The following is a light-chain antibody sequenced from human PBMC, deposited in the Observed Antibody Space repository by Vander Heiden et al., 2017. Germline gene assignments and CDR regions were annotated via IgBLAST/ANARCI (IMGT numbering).Light chain of an antibody. CDR2: RAS. CDR3: QQYSGLPYT. J-gene: IGKJ2*01. V-gene: IGKV1-5*03. CDR1: QSIHNW. Sequence: DIQMTQSPSTLSAFLGDTITISCRARQSIHNWLAWYQQRPGKAPKLLISRASTLESGIPSRFNGGGAGTEFTLTITSLQADEFGTYFCQQYSGLPYTFGQGTKVEMK.